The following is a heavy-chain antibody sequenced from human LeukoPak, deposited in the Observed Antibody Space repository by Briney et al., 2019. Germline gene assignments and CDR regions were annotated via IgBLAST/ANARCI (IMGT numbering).Heavy chain of an antibody. CDR1: GYSISSGYY. CDR3: ASSLGSQFDY. Sequence: NPSETLSLTCTVSGYSISSGYYWGWIRQPPGKGLEWIGYIDYSGSTNYNPSLKSRVTISVDTSKTQFSLKLSSVTAADTAVYYCASSLGSQFDYWGQGTLVTVSS. V-gene: IGHV4-61*01. CDR2: IDYSGST. J-gene: IGHJ4*02. D-gene: IGHD3-16*01.